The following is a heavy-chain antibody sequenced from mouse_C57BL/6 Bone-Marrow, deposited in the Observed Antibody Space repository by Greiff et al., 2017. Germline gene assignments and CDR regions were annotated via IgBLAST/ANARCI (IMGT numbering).Heavy chain of an antibody. Sequence: VQLQQPGAELVKPGASVKLSCKASGYTFTSYWMHWVKQRPGQGLEWIGMIHPNSGSTNYNEKFKSKATLTVDKSSSPAYMQLSSLTSEDSAVYYCAGGDGYYYFDYWGQGTTLTVSS. CDR2: IHPNSGST. V-gene: IGHV1-64*01. D-gene: IGHD2-3*01. J-gene: IGHJ2*01. CDR1: GYTFTSYW. CDR3: AGGDGYYYFDY.